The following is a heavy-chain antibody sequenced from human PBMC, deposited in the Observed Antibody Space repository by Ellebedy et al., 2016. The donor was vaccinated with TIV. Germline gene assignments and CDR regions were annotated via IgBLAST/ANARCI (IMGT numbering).Heavy chain of an antibody. V-gene: IGHV1-24*01. Sequence: ASVKVSCKVSGYTLTELSIHWVRQAPGKGLEWMGGFDPDDGETIYAQKFQGRVTMTEDTSTDTAYMELSSLRSEDTAVYYCATPLYCTNGVCQDYWGQGSLVTVSS. CDR1: GYTLTELS. D-gene: IGHD2-8*01. CDR2: FDPDDGET. J-gene: IGHJ4*02. CDR3: ATPLYCTNGVCQDY.